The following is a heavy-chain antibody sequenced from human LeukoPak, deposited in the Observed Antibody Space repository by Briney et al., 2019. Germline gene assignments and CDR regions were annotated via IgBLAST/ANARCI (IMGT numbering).Heavy chain of an antibody. D-gene: IGHD3-3*01. J-gene: IGHJ4*02. CDR2: INPNSGGT. CDR1: GNTFTGYY. V-gene: IGHV1-2*02. Sequence: ASVKVSCKASGNTFTGYYMHWVRQAPGQGLEWMGWINPNSGGTNYAQKFQGRVTMTRDTSISTAYMELSRLRSDDTAVYYCVTFFSGFDYWGQGTLVTVSS. CDR3: VTFFSGFDY.